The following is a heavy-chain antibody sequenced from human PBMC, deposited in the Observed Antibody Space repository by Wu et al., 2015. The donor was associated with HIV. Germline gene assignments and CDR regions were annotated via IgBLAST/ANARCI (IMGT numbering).Heavy chain of an antibody. D-gene: IGHD6-13*01. CDR2: IIPIFGTA. CDR3: ARLPGIAAEQGPHYYYYYMDV. V-gene: IGHV1-69*12. Sequence: QVQLVQSGAEVKKPGSSVKVSCKASGGTFSSYAISWVRQAPGQGLEWMGGIIPIFGTANYAQKFQGRVTITADESTSTAYMELSSLRSEDTAVYYCARLPGIAAEQGPHYYYYYMDVWGKGTTVTVSS. CDR1: GGTFSSYA. J-gene: IGHJ6*03.